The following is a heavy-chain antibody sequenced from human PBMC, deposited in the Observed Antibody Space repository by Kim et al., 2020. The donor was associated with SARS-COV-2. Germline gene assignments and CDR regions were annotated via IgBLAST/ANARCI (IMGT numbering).Heavy chain of an antibody. D-gene: IGHD2-2*01. V-gene: IGHV4-34*01. CDR3: ARTGYCSSTSCSYFDY. CDR1: GGSFSGYY. J-gene: IGHJ4*02. Sequence: SETLSLTCAVYGGSFSGYYWSWIRQPPGKGLEWIGEINHSGSTNYNPSLKSRVTISVDTSKNQLALKLSSVIGADTAVNYCARTGYCSSTSCSYFDYWGKGTLVTVAS. CDR2: INHSGST.